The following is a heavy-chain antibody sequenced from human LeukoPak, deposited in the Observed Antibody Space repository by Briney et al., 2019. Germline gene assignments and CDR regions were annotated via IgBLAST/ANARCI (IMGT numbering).Heavy chain of an antibody. V-gene: IGHV4-34*01. CDR1: GGSFSGYY. J-gene: IGHJ6*02. D-gene: IGHD6-13*01. CDR3: ARDSGYSSTHYYYYYGMDV. CDR2: INHSGST. Sequence: PSETLSLTCAVYGGSFSGYYWSWIRQPPGKGLEWIGEINHSGSTNYNPSLKSRVTISVDTSKNQFSLKLSSVTAADTAVYYCARDSGYSSTHYYYYYGMDVWGQGTTVTVSS.